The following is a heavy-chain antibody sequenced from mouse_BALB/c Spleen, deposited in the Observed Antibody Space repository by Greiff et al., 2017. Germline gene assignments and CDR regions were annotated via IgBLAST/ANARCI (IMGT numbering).Heavy chain of an antibody. CDR1: GYAFTNYL. Sequence: VQLQQSGAELVRPGTSVKVSCKASGYAFTNYLIEWVKQRPGQGLEWIGVINPGSGGTNYNEKFKGKATLTADKSSSTAYMQLSSLTSDDSAVICCANGDSCGRAWFAYWGEGTLVTVSA. CDR3: ANGDSCGRAWFAY. J-gene: IGHJ3*01. V-gene: IGHV1-54*01. CDR2: INPGSGGT. D-gene: IGHD1-1*01.